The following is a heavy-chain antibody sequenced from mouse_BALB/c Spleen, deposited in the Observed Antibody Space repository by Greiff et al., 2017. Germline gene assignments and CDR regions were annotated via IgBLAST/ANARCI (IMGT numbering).Heavy chain of an antibody. V-gene: IGHV1-54*01. Sequence: QVQLQQSGAELVRPGTSVKVSCKASGYAFTNYLIEWVKQRPGQGLEWIGVINSGSGGTNYNEKFKGKATLTADKSSSTAYMQLSSLTSDDSAVYFCARGDGYLSWFAYWGQGTLVTVSA. D-gene: IGHD2-3*01. CDR1: GYAFTNYL. CDR3: ARGDGYLSWFAY. CDR2: INSGSGGT. J-gene: IGHJ3*01.